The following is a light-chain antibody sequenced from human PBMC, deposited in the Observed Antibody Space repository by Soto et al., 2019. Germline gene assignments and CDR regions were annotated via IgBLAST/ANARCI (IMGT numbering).Light chain of an antibody. Sequence: EIVLTQSPGTLSLSPGERATLSCRASQSVRSNYLAWYQQKPGRAPRLLIYNSNTRATGVPDRFSGSGSGTDFTLTISRLEPEDFALEYCQQYRDLPQTFGQGTKVEMK. J-gene: IGKJ1*01. V-gene: IGKV3-20*01. CDR2: NSN. CDR1: QSVRSNY. CDR3: QQYRDLPQT.